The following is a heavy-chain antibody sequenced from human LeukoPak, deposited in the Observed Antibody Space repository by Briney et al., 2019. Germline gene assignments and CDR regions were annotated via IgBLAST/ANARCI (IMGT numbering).Heavy chain of an antibody. J-gene: IGHJ5*02. CDR1: GDPMSNYH. D-gene: IGHD5-18*01. V-gene: IGHV4-59*01. CDR3: ARGSDGYRFDP. CDR2: IYNIGTT. Sequence: ASETLSLTCTVSGDPMSNYHWTWIRQSPGKGLEYIGYIYNIGTTNYNPSLKSRVTISVDMSKKQFSLKLNSVTAADTAVYYCARGSDGYRFDPWGQGTLVTVSS.